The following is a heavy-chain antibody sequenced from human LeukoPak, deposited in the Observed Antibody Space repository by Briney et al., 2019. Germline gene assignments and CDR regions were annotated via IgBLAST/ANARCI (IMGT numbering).Heavy chain of an antibody. CDR1: GGSISSSSYY. CDR2: IYYSGST. Sequence: PSETLSLTCTVSGGSISSSSYYWGWIRQPPGKGLEWIGYIYYSGSTNYNPSLKSRVTISVDTSKNQFSLKLSSVTAADTAVYYCARDGGWLQFSYFDYWGQGTLVIVSS. V-gene: IGHV4-61*01. CDR3: ARDGGWLQFSYFDY. D-gene: IGHD5-24*01. J-gene: IGHJ4*02.